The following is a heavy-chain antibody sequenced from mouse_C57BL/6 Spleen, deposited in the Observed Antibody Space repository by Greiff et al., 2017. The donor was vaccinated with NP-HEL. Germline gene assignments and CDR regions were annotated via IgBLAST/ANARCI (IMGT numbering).Heavy chain of an antibody. CDR1: GYTFTSYW. D-gene: IGHD1-1*01. Sequence: VQLQQPGTELVKPGASVKLSCKASGYTFTSYWMHWVKQRPGQGLEWIGNINPSNGGTNYNEKFKSKATLTVDKSSSTAYMQLSSLTSEDSAVYYCARGPNYYGSSFWYFDVWGTGTTVTVSS. CDR2: INPSNGGT. CDR3: ARGPNYYGSSFWYFDV. J-gene: IGHJ1*03. V-gene: IGHV1-53*01.